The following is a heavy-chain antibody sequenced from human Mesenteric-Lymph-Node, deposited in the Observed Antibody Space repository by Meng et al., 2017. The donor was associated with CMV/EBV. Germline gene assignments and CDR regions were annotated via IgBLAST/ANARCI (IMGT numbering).Heavy chain of an antibody. CDR3: TRHYGSGSYYANDFQH. V-gene: IGHV3-73*01. CDR1: FTFSGSA. J-gene: IGHJ1*01. Sequence: FTFSGSAMHGVRQASGKGLEWVGRIRSKANSYATAYAASVKGRFTISRDDSKNTAYLQMNSLKTEDTAVYYCTRHYGSGSYYANDFQHWGQGTLVTVSS. CDR2: IRSKANSYAT. D-gene: IGHD3-10*01.